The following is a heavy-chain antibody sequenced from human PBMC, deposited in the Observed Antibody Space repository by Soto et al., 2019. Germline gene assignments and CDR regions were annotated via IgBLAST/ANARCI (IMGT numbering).Heavy chain of an antibody. D-gene: IGHD2-8*01. CDR1: GGTFSSYA. Sequence: QVQLVQSGAEVKKPGSSVKVSWKASGGTFSSYAISWVRQAPGQGLEWMGGIIPIFGTANYAQKFQGRVTITADESTSTAYMELSSLRSEDTAMYYCARAQNGQIYWCFDLWGRGTLVTVSS. J-gene: IGHJ2*01. CDR3: ARAQNGQIYWCFDL. V-gene: IGHV1-69*01. CDR2: IIPIFGTA.